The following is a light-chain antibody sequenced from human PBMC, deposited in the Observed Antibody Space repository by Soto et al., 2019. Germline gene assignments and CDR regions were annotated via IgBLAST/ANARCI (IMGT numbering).Light chain of an antibody. V-gene: IGKV3-20*01. Sequence: ERVMTQSPATLSVSPGERATLSCRASQSVGSNLAWYQQKPGQAPRLLIYGASSRATGIPDRFSGSGSGTDFTLTISRLEPEDFAVYYCQQYGSSLPLTFGGGTKVDIK. CDR1: QSVGSN. J-gene: IGKJ4*01. CDR3: QQYGSSLPLT. CDR2: GAS.